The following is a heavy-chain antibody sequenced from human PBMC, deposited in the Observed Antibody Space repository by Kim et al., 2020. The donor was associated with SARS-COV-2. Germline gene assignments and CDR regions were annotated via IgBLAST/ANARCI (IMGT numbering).Heavy chain of an antibody. Sequence: SETLSLTCPVSVGSISSYYWSWIRQPPGKGLEWIGYIYYSGSTNYNPSLKSRVTISVVTSKNQFSLKLSSVTAADTAVYYCAIGSRDTAIAYWGQGTLVT. CDR2: IYYSGST. V-gene: IGHV4-59*01. D-gene: IGHD5-18*01. CDR3: AIGSRDTAIAY. CDR1: VGSISSYY. J-gene: IGHJ1*01.